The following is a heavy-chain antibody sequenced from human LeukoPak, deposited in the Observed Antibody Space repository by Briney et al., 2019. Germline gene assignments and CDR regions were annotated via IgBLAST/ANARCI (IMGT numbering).Heavy chain of an antibody. CDR2: ISAYNGNT. Sequence: ASVKVSCKASGYTFTSYGISWVRQAPGQGLEWMGWISAYNGNTNYAQKLQGRVTMTTDTSTSTAYMELRSLRSDDTAVYYCARDLAIAAAADVDYWGQGTLVTVSS. CDR1: GYTFTSYG. J-gene: IGHJ4*02. D-gene: IGHD6-13*01. V-gene: IGHV1-18*01. CDR3: ARDLAIAAAADVDY.